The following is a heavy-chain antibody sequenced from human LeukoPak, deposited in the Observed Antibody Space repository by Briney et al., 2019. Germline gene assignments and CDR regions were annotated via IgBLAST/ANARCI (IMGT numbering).Heavy chain of an antibody. J-gene: IGHJ4*02. Sequence: GGSLRLSCAASGFTFSSYAMSWVRQAPGKGLEWVSAISGSGGSTYYADSVKGRFTISRDNSKNTLYLQMNSLRAEDTAVYYXAXIPXTVTTGYFDYWGQGTLVTVSS. V-gene: IGHV3-23*01. D-gene: IGHD4-17*01. CDR3: AXIPXTVTTGYFDY. CDR2: ISGSGGST. CDR1: GFTFSSYA.